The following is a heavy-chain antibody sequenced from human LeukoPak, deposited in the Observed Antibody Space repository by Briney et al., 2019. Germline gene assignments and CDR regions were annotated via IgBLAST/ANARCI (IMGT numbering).Heavy chain of an antibody. CDR1: GFTFSSYA. V-gene: IGHV3-30*04. CDR2: ISYDGSNK. Sequence: PGGSLRLSCAASGFTFSSYAMHWVRQAPGKGLEWVAVISYDGSNKYYADSVEGRFTISRDNSKNTLYLQMNSLRAEDTAVYYCARGGGYSSSWYYFDYWGQGTLVTVSS. D-gene: IGHD6-13*01. CDR3: ARGGGYSSSWYYFDY. J-gene: IGHJ4*02.